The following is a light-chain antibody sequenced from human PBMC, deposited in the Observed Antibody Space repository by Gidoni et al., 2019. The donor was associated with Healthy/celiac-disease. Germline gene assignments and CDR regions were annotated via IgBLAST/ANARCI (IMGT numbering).Light chain of an antibody. Sequence: ELVMTQSRTTLSVSPGERATLFCRASLSDSSNLAWYQQKPGQAPRLLIYGSSTRATGIPARFSGSGSTAEFTLTISRLQYEDFADYYWQQYNNWHPYTFGQGTKLEIK. CDR3: QQYNNWHPYT. J-gene: IGKJ2*01. CDR1: LSDSSN. V-gene: IGKV3-15*01. CDR2: GSS.